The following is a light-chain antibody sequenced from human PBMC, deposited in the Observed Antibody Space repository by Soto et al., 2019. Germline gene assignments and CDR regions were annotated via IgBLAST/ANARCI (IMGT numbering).Light chain of an antibody. CDR2: KAS. CDR1: QSINNW. Sequence: DIQMTQSPSTLSASVGDRVTITCRASQSINNWLAWYQQKPGKAPKLLIYKASTVPSGVPSRLSGRGSGTEFTLTSSSLQPDDFATYYCQQYNSYSYTFGQGTKLEIK. V-gene: IGKV1-5*03. J-gene: IGKJ2*01. CDR3: QQYNSYSYT.